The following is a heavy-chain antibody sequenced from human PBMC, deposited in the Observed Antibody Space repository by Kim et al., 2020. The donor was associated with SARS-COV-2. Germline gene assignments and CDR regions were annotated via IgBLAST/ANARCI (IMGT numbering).Heavy chain of an antibody. V-gene: IGHV3-33*01. CDR2: IWYDGSNK. CDR3: ARECGYDFWSPYYYGMDV. J-gene: IGHJ6*02. Sequence: GGSLRLSCAASGFTFSSYGMHWVRQAPGKGLEWVAVIWYDGSNKYYADSVKGRFTISRDNSKNTLYLQMNSLRAEDTAVYYCARECGYDFWSPYYYGMDVWGQGTTVTVSS. D-gene: IGHD3-3*01. CDR1: GFTFSSYG.